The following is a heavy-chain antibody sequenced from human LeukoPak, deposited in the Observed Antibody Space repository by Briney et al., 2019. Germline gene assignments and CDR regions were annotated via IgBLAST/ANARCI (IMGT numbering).Heavy chain of an antibody. V-gene: IGHV1-18*01. Sequence: GASVKVSCKASGYTFTSYGISWVRQAPGQGLEWMGWISAYNGNTNYAQKLQGRVTMTTDTSTSTAYMELRSLRSDDTAVYYCARDLVPSYYYDSSGYSPHVVPGGYWGQGTLVTVSS. J-gene: IGHJ4*02. CDR1: GYTFTSYG. CDR3: ARDLVPSYYYDSSGYSPHVVPGGY. CDR2: ISAYNGNT. D-gene: IGHD3-22*01.